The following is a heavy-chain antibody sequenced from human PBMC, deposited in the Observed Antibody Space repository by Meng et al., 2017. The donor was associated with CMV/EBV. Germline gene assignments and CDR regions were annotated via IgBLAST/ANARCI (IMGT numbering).Heavy chain of an antibody. J-gene: IGHJ4*02. CDR1: GFTFNNYG. CDR2: IRHDGTTK. V-gene: IGHV3-30*02. Sequence: GESLKISCAACGFTFNNYGMHWVRQTPGKGLEWVAFIRHDGTTKFYGDSVKGRFTISRDNSKNTVYLQMNSLRPEETAIYYCAKDLLLFGGANAYFDHWGQGTLVTVSS. CDR3: AKDLLLFGGANAYFDH. D-gene: IGHD3-16*01.